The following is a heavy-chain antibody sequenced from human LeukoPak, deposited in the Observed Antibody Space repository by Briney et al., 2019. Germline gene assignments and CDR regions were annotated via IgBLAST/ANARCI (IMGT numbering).Heavy chain of an antibody. D-gene: IGHD3-22*01. V-gene: IGHV4-39*07. J-gene: IGHJ3*02. Sequence: PSETLSLTCTVSGGSISSSSYYWGWIRQPPGKGLEWIGSIYYSGSTYYNPSLKSRVTISVDTSKNQFSLKLSSVTAADTAVYYCASAVVVRRNAFDIWGQGTMVTVSS. CDR1: GGSISSSSYY. CDR2: IYYSGST. CDR3: ASAVVVRRNAFDI.